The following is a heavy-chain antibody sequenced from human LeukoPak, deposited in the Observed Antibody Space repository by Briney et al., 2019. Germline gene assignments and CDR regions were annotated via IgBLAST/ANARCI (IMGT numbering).Heavy chain of an antibody. J-gene: IGHJ4*02. CDR2: SYSGGST. Sequence: PGGSLRLSCAASGFTVSSNYMRWVRQAPAKGLDWVSGSYSGGSTYHADSVTGRLTIYSDNYKNTLYLQMNSPRAEDTAVYYCARVGSSWYSYYFDYWGQGTLVTVSS. CDR3: ARVGSSWYSYYFDY. CDR1: GFTVSSNY. D-gene: IGHD6-13*01. V-gene: IGHV3-66*01.